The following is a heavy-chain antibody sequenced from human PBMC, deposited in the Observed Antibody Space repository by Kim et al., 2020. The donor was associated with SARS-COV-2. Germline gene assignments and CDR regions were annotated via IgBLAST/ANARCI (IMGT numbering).Heavy chain of an antibody. J-gene: IGHJ1*01. CDR3: AKTFNYSSNQH. CDR1: GFTFSSYA. V-gene: IGHV3-30-3*02. D-gene: IGHD6-13*01. CDR2: ISYDGSNK. Sequence: GGSLRLSCAASGFTFSSYAMHWVRQAPGKGLERVAVISYDGSNKYYADSVKGRFTISRDNSKNTLYLQMNSLRAEDTAVYYCAKTFNYSSNQHWGQGTLV.